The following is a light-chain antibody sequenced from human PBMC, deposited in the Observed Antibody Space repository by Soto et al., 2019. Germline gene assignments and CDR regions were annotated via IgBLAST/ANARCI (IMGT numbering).Light chain of an antibody. CDR1: SRDVGGYKY. CDR3: SSYAGSNNYV. J-gene: IGLJ1*01. CDR2: AVN. Sequence: QSALTQPPSASGSPGQSVTISCTGTSRDVGGYKYVSWYQQYPGKAHKLMIYAVNKRPSGVPDRFSGSKSGNTASLTVSGLQAEDEADYYCSSYAGSNNYVFGTGTKVTVL. V-gene: IGLV2-8*01.